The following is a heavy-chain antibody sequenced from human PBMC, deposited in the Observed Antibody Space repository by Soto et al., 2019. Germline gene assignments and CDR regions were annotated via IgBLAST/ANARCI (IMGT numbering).Heavy chain of an antibody. CDR1: GFTFSLYS. Sequence: GGSLRLSCAASGFTFSLYSMIWVRQAPGKGLEWVSSISSTSSSTYYSDSVKGRFTISRDNAQNSLYLEMISLRAEDAAVYYCARGPISNFDYWGQGTLVTVSS. V-gene: IGHV3-21*01. D-gene: IGHD1-20*01. CDR3: ARGPISNFDY. CDR2: ISSTSSST. J-gene: IGHJ4*02.